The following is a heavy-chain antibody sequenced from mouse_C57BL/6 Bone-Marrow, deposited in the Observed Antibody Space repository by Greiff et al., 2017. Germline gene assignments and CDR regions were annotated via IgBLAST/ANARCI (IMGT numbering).Heavy chain of an antibody. V-gene: IGHV1-55*01. CDR1: GYTFTSYW. Sequence: QVQLQQPGAELVKPGASVKMSCKASGYTFTSYWITWVKQRPGQGLEWIGDIYPTSGRTNYNEKFKSKAILTVDTSSNTAYMQLSSLTSEDSAVFYCARSDPLGRSVNNWGQGATLTVSS. D-gene: IGHD4-1*01. J-gene: IGHJ2*01. CDR3: ARSDPLGRSVNN. CDR2: IYPTSGRT.